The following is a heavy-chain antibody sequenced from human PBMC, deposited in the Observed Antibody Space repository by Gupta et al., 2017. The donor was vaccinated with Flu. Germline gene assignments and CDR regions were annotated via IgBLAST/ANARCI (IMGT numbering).Heavy chain of an antibody. CDR2: IGIGDTGS. CDR3: AKSAAKVAGSYYFDH. Sequence: EVQLLESGGGMVQPGGSLRLSCAASGFTLSSYAESWVRQAQGKGLEWVSSIGIGDTGSYYAGSVKGRFTISRDNSKNTLFLQMNSLRAEDAAVYYCAKSAAKVAGSYYFDHWGQGSLVTVSS. J-gene: IGHJ4*02. CDR1: GFTLSSYA. D-gene: IGHD6-19*01. V-gene: IGHV3-23*03.